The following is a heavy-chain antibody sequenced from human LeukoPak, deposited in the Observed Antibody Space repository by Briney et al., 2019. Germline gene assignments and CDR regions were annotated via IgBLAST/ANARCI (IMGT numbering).Heavy chain of an antibody. J-gene: IGHJ3*02. CDR3: AGLWFGDGDAFDI. Sequence: SETLSLTCAVYGGSFSGYYWSWIRQPPGKGLEWIGEINHSGSNNYNPSLKSRVTISVDTSKNQFSLKLSSVTAADTAVYYCAGLWFGDGDAFDIWGQGTMVTVSS. CDR1: GGSFSGYY. CDR2: INHSGSN. D-gene: IGHD3-10*01. V-gene: IGHV4-34*01.